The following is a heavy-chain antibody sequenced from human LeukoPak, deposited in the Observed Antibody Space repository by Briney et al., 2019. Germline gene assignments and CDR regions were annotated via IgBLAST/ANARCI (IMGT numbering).Heavy chain of an antibody. CDR3: ARGLGIEYYYYMDV. D-gene: IGHD7-27*01. J-gene: IGHJ6*03. CDR2: MNPNSGNT. V-gene: IGHV1-8*01. Sequence: ASVKVSCKASGYTFTSYDINWVRQATGQGLEWMGWMNPNSGNTGYAQKFQGRVTMTRNTSISTAYMELSSLRSEDTAVYYCARGLGIEYYYYMDVWGKGTTVTISS. CDR1: GYTFTSYD.